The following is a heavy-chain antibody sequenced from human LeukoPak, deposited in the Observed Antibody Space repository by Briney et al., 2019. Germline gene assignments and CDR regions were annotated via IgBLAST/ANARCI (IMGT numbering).Heavy chain of an antibody. CDR1: GFTFSSYG. CDR2: IRYDGSNK. J-gene: IGHJ3*02. D-gene: IGHD3-22*01. V-gene: IGHV3-30*02. Sequence: PGGSLRLSCAASGFTFSSYGMHWVRQAPGKGLEWVAFIRYDGSNKYYADSVKGRFTISRDNSKNTLYLQMNSLRAEDTAVYYCAKDILPPPQWLGGAFDIWGQGTMVTVSS. CDR3: AKDILPPPQWLGGAFDI.